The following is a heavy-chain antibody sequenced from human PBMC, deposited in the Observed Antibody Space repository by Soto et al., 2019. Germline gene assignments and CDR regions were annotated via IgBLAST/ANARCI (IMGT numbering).Heavy chain of an antibody. CDR2: ISGSGGST. CDR3: AKVSGELRLGDLRSYFDP. V-gene: IGHV3-23*01. D-gene: IGHD3-16*01. J-gene: IGHJ5*02. CDR1: EFTFSSSA. Sequence: GGSLRLSCVASEFTFSSSAYTWVRQAPGKGLEWVSSISGSGGSTYYADSVKGRFTISRDNSEKTLYLQLNSLRDDDTAMYYCAKVSGELRLGDLRSYFDPWGQGTPVTVPS.